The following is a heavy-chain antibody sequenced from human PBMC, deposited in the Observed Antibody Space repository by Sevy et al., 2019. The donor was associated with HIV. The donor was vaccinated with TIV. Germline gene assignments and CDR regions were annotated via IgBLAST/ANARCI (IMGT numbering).Heavy chain of an antibody. J-gene: IGHJ6*03. Sequence: GGSLRLSCAASGFTFSNAWMSWVRQAPGKGLEWVGRIKSKTDGGTTDYAAPVKGRFTISRDDSKNTLYLQMNSLKTEDTAVYYCTTVFHGYSSSSRNQDNYYYYYYMDVWGKGTTVTVSS. CDR2: IKSKTDGGTT. CDR1: GFTFSNAW. V-gene: IGHV3-15*01. D-gene: IGHD6-13*01. CDR3: TTVFHGYSSSSRNQDNYYYYYYMDV.